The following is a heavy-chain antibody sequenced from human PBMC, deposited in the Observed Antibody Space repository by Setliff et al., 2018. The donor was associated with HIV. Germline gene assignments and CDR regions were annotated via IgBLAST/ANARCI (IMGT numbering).Heavy chain of an antibody. V-gene: IGHV4-59*11. CDR1: GGFISNHY. CDR3: ARETRSGWYDLAD. J-gene: IGHJ4*02. CDR2: IYYTGST. D-gene: IGHD6-19*01. Sequence: SETLSLTCSVPGGFISNHYWSWIRQLPGKGLEWIGYIYYTGSTNYNPSLRGRVTISVDTSKKQFSLKLSSVTAADTAVYFCARETRSGWYDLADWGQGTLVTVSS.